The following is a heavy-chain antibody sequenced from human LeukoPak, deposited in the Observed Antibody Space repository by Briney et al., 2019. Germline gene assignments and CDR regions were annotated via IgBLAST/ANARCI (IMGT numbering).Heavy chain of an antibody. CDR3: ARDTGITFGGVIANGGAFDI. Sequence: GASVKVSCKASGYTFTSYGISWVRQAPGQGLEWMGWISAYNGNTNYAQKLQGRVTMTTDTSTSTAYMELRSLRSDDTAVYYCARDTGITFGGVIANGGAFDIWGQGTMVTVSS. CDR1: GYTFTSYG. V-gene: IGHV1-18*01. J-gene: IGHJ3*02. D-gene: IGHD3-16*02. CDR2: ISAYNGNT.